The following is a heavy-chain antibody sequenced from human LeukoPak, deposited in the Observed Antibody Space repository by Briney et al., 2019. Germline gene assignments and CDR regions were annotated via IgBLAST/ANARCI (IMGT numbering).Heavy chain of an antibody. CDR3: ARRVRGSRAAVAYFDL. J-gene: IGHJ2*01. D-gene: IGHD6-19*01. CDR2: IYYSGST. Sequence: SETLSLTCTVSGGSISSGGYYWSWIRQHPGKGLEWIGYIYYSGSTNYNPSLKSRVTISVDTSKNQFSLKLSSVTAADTAVYYCARRVRGSRAAVAYFDLWGRGTLVTVSS. V-gene: IGHV4-61*08. CDR1: GGSISSGGYY.